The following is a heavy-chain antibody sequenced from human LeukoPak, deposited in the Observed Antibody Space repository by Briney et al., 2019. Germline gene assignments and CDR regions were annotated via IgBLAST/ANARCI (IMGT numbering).Heavy chain of an antibody. CDR1: GGSISSYY. V-gene: IGHV4-59*08. J-gene: IGHJ4*02. Sequence: PSETLSLTCTVSGGSISSYYWSWIRQPPGKGLEWIGHIYYSGSTNYNPSLKSRVTISVDTSKNQFSLKLSSVTAADTAVYYCARSEVRGYDYSPFDYWGQGTLVTVSS. CDR3: ARSEVRGYDYSPFDY. D-gene: IGHD5-12*01. CDR2: IYYSGST.